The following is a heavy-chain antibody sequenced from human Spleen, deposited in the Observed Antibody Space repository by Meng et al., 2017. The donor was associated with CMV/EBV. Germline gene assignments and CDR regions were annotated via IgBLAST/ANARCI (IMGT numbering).Heavy chain of an antibody. D-gene: IGHD3-16*01. CDR3: ARASSGDFDY. CDR2: MNGSNT. J-gene: IGHJ4*02. V-gene: IGHV1-8*03. CDR1: GYTFTRYD. Sequence: VKVSCKASGYTFTRYDINWVRQASGQGLEWMGWMNGSNTGYAQKFHGRVTITRNTSIHTAYMELSSLRPEDTAVYYCARASSGDFDYWGQGTLVTVSS.